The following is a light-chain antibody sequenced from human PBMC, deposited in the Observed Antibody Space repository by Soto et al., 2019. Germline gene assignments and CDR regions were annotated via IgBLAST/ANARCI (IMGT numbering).Light chain of an antibody. CDR2: GAS. Sequence: EIVMTQSPATLSVSPGERATLSCRASQSVSGNLAWYQQKPGQAPRLLISGASTRATGIPARFSGSRCGTEVTLTISSLHSEESANYSVQHCSKWDPGVYTFGQGTKLEIK. CDR3: QHCSKWDPGVYT. CDR1: QSVSGN. V-gene: IGKV3-15*01. J-gene: IGKJ2*01.